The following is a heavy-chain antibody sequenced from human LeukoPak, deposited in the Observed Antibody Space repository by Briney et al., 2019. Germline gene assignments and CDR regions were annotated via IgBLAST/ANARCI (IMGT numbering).Heavy chain of an antibody. Sequence: GGSLRLSCAASGFTFDDFAMHWVRQAPGKGLEWVSLISGDGGTTYYTDSVKGRFTISRDNSNSSLYLQMNSLRAEDSALYYCAKDRRGGQLWSQTDSWGQGTMVTVSS. CDR1: GFTFDDFA. J-gene: IGHJ4*02. CDR3: AKDRRGGQLWSQTDS. D-gene: IGHD3-16*01. CDR2: ISGDGGTT. V-gene: IGHV3-43*02.